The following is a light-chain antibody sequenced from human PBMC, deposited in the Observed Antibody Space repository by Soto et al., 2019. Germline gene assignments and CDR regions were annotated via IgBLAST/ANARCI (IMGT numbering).Light chain of an antibody. V-gene: IGKV1-39*01. J-gene: IGKJ1*01. CDR1: QSISTY. CDR2: TAS. Sequence: DIQMTQSPSSLSASVGDRVTITCRASQSISTYLNWYQVKPGKAPKPLIYTASSLQSGVPSRFSGSGSGTDFTLTIRRLQPEDFATYYCQQSYTTPPTFGQGTKVEIK. CDR3: QQSYTTPPT.